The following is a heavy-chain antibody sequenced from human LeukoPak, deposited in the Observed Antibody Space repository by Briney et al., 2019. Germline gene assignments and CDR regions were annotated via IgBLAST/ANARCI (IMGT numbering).Heavy chain of an antibody. Sequence: PGRSLRLSCAASGFTFSSYSMNWVRQAPGKGLEWVSSISSSSSYIYYADSVKGRFTISRDNAKNSLYLQMNSLRAEDTAVYYCLPSGILTGPQGYWGQGTLVTVSS. J-gene: IGHJ4*02. CDR2: ISSSSSYI. D-gene: IGHD3-9*01. CDR3: LPSGILTGPQGY. V-gene: IGHV3-21*01. CDR1: GFTFSSYS.